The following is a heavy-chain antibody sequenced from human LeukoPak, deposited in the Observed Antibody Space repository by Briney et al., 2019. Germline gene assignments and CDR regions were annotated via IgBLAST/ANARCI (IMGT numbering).Heavy chain of an antibody. V-gene: IGHV1-58*01. CDR2: IVVGSGNT. J-gene: IGHJ4*02. CDR1: GFTFTSSA. CDR3: AAVLTMVRGVIIPNFDY. Sequence: SVKVSCKASGFTFTSSAVQWVRQARGQRLEWIGWIVVGSGNTNYAQKFQERVTITRDMSTSTAYMELSSLRSEDTAVYYRAAVLTMVRGVIIPNFDYWGQGTLVTVSS. D-gene: IGHD3-10*01.